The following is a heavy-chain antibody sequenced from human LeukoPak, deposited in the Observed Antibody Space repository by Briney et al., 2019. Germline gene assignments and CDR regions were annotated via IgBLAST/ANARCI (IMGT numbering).Heavy chain of an antibody. V-gene: IGHV1-69-2*01. CDR1: GYTFTDYY. D-gene: IGHD6-19*01. J-gene: IGHJ4*02. CDR3: ATVGAVAGNVDY. CDR2: VDPEDGET. Sequence: ASVKISCKVSGYTFTDYYMHWVQQAAGKGLEWMGLVDPEDGETIYAEKFQGRVTITADTSTDTAYMELSSLRSEDTAVYYCATVGAVAGNVDYWGQGTLVTVSS.